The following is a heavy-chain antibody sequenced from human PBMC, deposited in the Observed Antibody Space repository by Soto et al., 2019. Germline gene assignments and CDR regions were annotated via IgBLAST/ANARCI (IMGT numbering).Heavy chain of an antibody. CDR1: GYTFTSYG. Sequence: ASVKVSCKASGYTFTSYGISWVRQAPGQGLEWMGWISAYNGNTNYAQNLQGRGTMTTDTSTSTAYMELRSLRSDDTAVYYCARDPAVAGEPYYFDYWGQGTLVTVSS. CDR3: ARDPAVAGEPYYFDY. J-gene: IGHJ4*02. V-gene: IGHV1-18*01. D-gene: IGHD6-19*01. CDR2: ISAYNGNT.